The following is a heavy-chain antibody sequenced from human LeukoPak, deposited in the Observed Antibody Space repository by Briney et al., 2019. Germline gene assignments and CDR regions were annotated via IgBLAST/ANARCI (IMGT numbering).Heavy chain of an antibody. CDR2: ISSSGSTI. Sequence: PGGSLRLSCAASGFTFSSYEMNWVRQAPGKWLEWVSYISSSGSTIYYADSVKGRFTISRDNAKNSLYLQMNSLRAEDTAVYYCASLGTYDSSGYQDYWGQGTLVTVSS. V-gene: IGHV3-48*03. D-gene: IGHD3-22*01. CDR3: ASLGTYDSSGYQDY. J-gene: IGHJ4*02. CDR1: GFTFSSYE.